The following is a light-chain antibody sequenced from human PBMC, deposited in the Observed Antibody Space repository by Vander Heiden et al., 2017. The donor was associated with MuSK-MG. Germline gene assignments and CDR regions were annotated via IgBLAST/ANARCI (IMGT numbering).Light chain of an antibody. CDR2: GNS. Sequence: QSVLPPPPSVSGAPGQRVIISCPGSSSNIGAGYDVHWYHQVPGTAPKLLIYGNSNRPSGVPDRFSGSKSVTSASLAITGLQAEDEADYYCQSYDSSLSGYVFGPGTKVTVL. J-gene: IGLJ1*01. CDR1: SSNIGAGYD. V-gene: IGLV1-40*01. CDR3: QSYDSSLSGYV.